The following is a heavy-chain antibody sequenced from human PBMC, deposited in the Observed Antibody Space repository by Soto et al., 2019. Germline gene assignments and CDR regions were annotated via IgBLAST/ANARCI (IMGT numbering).Heavy chain of an antibody. CDR1: GGSINSANYY. J-gene: IGHJ4*02. CDR2: VYYRGTT. D-gene: IGHD6-19*01. Sequence: SATLSLTCTVSGGSINSANYYWGWIRQPPGKGLEWIGNVYYRGTTYYNPSLKGRVTISVDTSKNQFSLKLSSVTAADSAVFFCVRHQRYSSGWYIDYWGQGTLVTVSS. V-gene: IGHV4-39*01. CDR3: VRHQRYSSGWYIDY.